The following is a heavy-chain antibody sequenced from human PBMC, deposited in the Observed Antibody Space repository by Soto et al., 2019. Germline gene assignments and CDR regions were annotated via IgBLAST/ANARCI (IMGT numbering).Heavy chain of an antibody. J-gene: IGHJ4*02. CDR3: ARENRYGDTYFDY. CDR1: GGSISSGGYY. Sequence: PSETLSLTCTVSGGSISSGGYYWSWIRQPPGKALEWIGHIYYTGSTDYNPSLKSRLTISIDTSQNQFSLRLSSVTSADTAVYYCARENRYGDTYFDYWGQGTLVTVSS. CDR2: IYYTGST. D-gene: IGHD4-17*01. V-gene: IGHV4-31*03.